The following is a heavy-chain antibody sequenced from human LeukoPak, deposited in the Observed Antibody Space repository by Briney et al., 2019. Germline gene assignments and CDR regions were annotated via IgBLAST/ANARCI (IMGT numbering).Heavy chain of an antibody. D-gene: IGHD7-27*01. J-gene: IGHJ4*02. CDR1: GFTFSSYA. CDR2: VSGHGTSS. Sequence: GGSLRLSCAASGFTFSSYAITWVRQAPGEGLEWVSTVSGHGTSSYYADSVKGRFTVSRDNSKNTLFLQMNSLRAEDTAVYYCAKDGGLWVSAHWGDSWGRGTLVTVSS. V-gene: IGHV3-23*01. CDR3: AKDGGLWVSAHWGDS.